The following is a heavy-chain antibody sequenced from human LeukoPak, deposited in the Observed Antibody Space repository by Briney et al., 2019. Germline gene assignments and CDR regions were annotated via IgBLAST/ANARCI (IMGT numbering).Heavy chain of an antibody. V-gene: IGHV4-59*01. J-gene: IGHJ3*02. CDR1: GGSISSYY. D-gene: IGHD1-1*01. Sequence: SETLSLTCTVSGGSISSYYWSWIRQPPRKGLEWIGYIYYSGSTNYNPSLKSRVTISVDTSKNQFSLKLSSVTAADTAVYYCARGLPLIWNHNAFDIWGQGTMVTVSS. CDR2: IYYSGST. CDR3: ARGLPLIWNHNAFDI.